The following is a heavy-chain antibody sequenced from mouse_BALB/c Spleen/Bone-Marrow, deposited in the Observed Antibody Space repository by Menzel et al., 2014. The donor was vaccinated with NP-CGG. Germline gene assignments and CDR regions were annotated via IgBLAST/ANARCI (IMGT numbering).Heavy chain of an antibody. D-gene: IGHD2-4*01. CDR2: IYPGDGDT. Sequence: QVQLQQSGAELVRPGSSVKISCKASGYAFSNYGMNWVKQRPGQGLEWIGQIYPGDGDTNYNGKFKGRVTLTADKSSSTAYMQLSSLTSEDSAVYFCASVYDYGRGYAMDYWGQGTSVTVSS. CDR3: ASVYDYGRGYAMDY. V-gene: IGHV1-80*01. J-gene: IGHJ4*01. CDR1: GYAFSNYG.